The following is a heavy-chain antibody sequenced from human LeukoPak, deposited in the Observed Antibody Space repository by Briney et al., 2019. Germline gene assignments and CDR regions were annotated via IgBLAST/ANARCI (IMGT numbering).Heavy chain of an antibody. V-gene: IGHV3-23*01. CDR1: GFTFSSYA. Sequence: PGGSLRLSCAASGFTFSSYAMSWVRQAPGKGLEWVSGISGSGGSGGSTYYADSVKGRFTISRDNSKNTLFLQMNSLRAEDTAVYYCAKRLVPGAIVGTIPLGDYWGQGTLVTVSS. CDR2: ISGSGGSGGST. J-gene: IGHJ4*02. D-gene: IGHD2-2*02. CDR3: AKRLVPGAIVGTIPLGDY.